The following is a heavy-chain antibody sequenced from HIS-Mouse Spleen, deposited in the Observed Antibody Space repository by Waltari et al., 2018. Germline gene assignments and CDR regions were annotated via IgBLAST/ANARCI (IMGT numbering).Heavy chain of an antibody. J-gene: IGHJ5*02. CDR1: GFTCGRYS. Sequence: EVQLVESGGGLVQPGGSLIPSCGASGFTCGRYSRNWVRQAPGKGLEWVSYISSSSSTIYYADSVKGRFTISRDNAKNSLYLQMNSLRAEDTAVYYCARDLGNWFDPWGQGTLVTVSS. CDR3: ARDLGNWFDP. V-gene: IGHV3-48*01. CDR2: ISSSSSTI.